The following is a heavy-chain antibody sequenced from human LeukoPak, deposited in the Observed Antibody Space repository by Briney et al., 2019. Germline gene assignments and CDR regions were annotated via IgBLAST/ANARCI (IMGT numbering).Heavy chain of an antibody. CDR3: ARDRDYYGSGSYGGNWFDP. Sequence: GGSLRLSCAASGFTVNSNYMSWVRQAPGKGLEWVSVIYSGGSTYYADSVRGRFTISRDNSKNTLYLQMNSLRAEDTAVYYCARDRDYYGSGSYGGNWFDPWGQGTLVTVSS. V-gene: IGHV3-66*01. CDR2: IYSGGST. D-gene: IGHD3-10*01. CDR1: GFTVNSNY. J-gene: IGHJ5*02.